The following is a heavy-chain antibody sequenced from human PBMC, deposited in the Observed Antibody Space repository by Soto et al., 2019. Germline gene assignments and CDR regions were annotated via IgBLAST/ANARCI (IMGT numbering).Heavy chain of an antibody. D-gene: IGHD3-9*01. J-gene: IGHJ4*02. Sequence: GGSLRLSCAASGFTFSSYSMSWVRQAPGKGLEWVSAISGSGGSTYYADSVKGRFTISRDNSKNTLYLQMNSLRAEDTAVYYWAKDTLSYPGILYYWGQGTLVNVSS. V-gene: IGHV3-23*01. CDR1: GFTFSSYS. CDR2: ISGSGGST. CDR3: AKDTLSYPGILYY.